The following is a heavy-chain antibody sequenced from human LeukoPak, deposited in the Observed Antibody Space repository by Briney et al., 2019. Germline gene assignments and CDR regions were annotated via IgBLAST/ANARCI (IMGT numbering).Heavy chain of an antibody. Sequence: ASVKVSCKASGGTFSSYAISWVRQAPGQGLEWMGGIIPIFGTANYAQKFQGRVTITRDTSASTAYMELSSLRSEDTAVYYCARRGVYYDSSSIDYWGQGTLVTVSS. V-gene: IGHV1-69*05. CDR3: ARRGVYYDSSSIDY. CDR1: GGTFSSYA. J-gene: IGHJ4*02. D-gene: IGHD3-22*01. CDR2: IIPIFGTA.